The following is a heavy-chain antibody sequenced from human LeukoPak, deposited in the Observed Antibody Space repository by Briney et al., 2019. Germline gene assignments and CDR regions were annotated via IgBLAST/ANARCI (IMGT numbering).Heavy chain of an antibody. Sequence: PGGSLILSFAASGFTLSYYGIHSVRQAPGKGLEWVAFIENDESDKYYADSVKGRFTISRDNSKNTLYLQMNSLRAEDTAVYYCATTMVRGVIASRSTIDYWGQGTLVTVSS. J-gene: IGHJ4*02. CDR1: GFTLSYYG. CDR3: ATTMVRGVIASRSTIDY. CDR2: IENDESDK. V-gene: IGHV3-30*02. D-gene: IGHD3-10*01.